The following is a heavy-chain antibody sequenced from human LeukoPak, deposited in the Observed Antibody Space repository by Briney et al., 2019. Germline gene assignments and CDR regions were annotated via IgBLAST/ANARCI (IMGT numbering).Heavy chain of an antibody. CDR1: GLTFSNYN. CDR2: VSSSSSTI. Sequence: GGSLRLSCAASGLTFSNYNMHWVRQAPGKGLECISYVSSSSSTIYNADSVKGRFTISRDNAKNSLFLQMNSLRAEDTAVYYCVRENFADLFDYWGQGTLVTVSS. CDR3: VRENFADLFDY. D-gene: IGHD1-7*01. J-gene: IGHJ4*02. V-gene: IGHV3-48*01.